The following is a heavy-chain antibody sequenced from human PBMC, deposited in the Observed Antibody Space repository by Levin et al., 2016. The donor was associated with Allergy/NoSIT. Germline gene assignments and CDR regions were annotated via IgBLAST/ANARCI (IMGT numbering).Heavy chain of an antibody. CDR2: IEPDGTQK. J-gene: IGHJ4*02. V-gene: IGHV3-7*03. CDR3: AKVKRMITTSEDYLDS. D-gene: IGHD4-11*01. CDR1: GFNINTYW. Sequence: GGSLRLSCAASGFNINTYWMTWVRQAPGKGLEWLANIEPDGTQKFYVDSVKGRFTISRDNARNSLYLQMNSLRAEDTALYYCAKVKRMITTSEDYLDSWGQGTLVTVSS.